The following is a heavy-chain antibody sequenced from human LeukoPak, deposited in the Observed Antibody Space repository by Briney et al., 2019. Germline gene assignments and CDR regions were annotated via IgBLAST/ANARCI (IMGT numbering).Heavy chain of an antibody. V-gene: IGHV3-30*02. CDR2: IRYDGSNK. J-gene: IGHJ4*02. CDR3: ATYRQVLLPFES. Sequence: GGSLRLSCAASGFTFSSYGMHWVRQAPGKGLEWVAFIRYDGSNKYYADSVRGRFTISRDNSKSTLSLQMNSLRVEDTAIYYCATYRQVLLPFESWGQGTLVTVSS. CDR1: GFTFSSYG. D-gene: IGHD2-8*02.